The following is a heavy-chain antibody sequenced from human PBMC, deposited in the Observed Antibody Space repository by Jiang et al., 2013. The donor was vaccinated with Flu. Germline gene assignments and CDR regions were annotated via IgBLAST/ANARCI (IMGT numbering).Heavy chain of an antibody. CDR3: ALEFPGELLSGKNFDY. D-gene: IGHD3-10*01. CDR1: GGTFSSYA. Sequence: VQLVESGAEVKKPGSSVKVSCKASGGTFSSYAISWVRQAPGQGLEWMGGIIPIFGTANYAQKFQGRVTITADKSTSTAYMELSSLRSGDTAVYYCALEFPGELLSGKNFDYWGQGTLVTVSS. J-gene: IGHJ4*02. CDR2: IIPIFGTA. V-gene: IGHV1-69*06.